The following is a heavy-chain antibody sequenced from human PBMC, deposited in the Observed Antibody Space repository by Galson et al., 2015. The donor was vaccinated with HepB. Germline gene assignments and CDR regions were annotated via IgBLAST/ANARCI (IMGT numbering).Heavy chain of an antibody. CDR3: AKDLNSLVRGGVGEAFDV. CDR2: IRGGGGTT. J-gene: IGHJ3*01. CDR1: GFTFSNSA. V-gene: IGHV3-23*01. Sequence: SLRLSCAASGFTFSNSAMSWVRQAPGKGLEWVSSIRGGGGTTYYADSVKGRLTVSRANSKNTLYLKMNSLRADDTAIYHCAKDLNSLVRGGVGEAFDVWGQGTMVTVSS. D-gene: IGHD3-10*01.